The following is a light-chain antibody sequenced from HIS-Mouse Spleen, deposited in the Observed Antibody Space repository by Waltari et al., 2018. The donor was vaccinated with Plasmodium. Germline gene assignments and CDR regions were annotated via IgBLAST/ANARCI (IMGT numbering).Light chain of an antibody. CDR3: QQYGSSPLT. V-gene: IGKV3-20*01. J-gene: IGKJ4*01. CDR1: QSVSRSY. Sequence: EIVLTQSPGTLSLSPGVRATLSCRASQSVSRSYLAWYQQKPGQAPRLLIYGASGRATGIPDRFSGRGSGTDFTLTISRLEPEDFAVYYCQQYGSSPLTFGGGTKVEIK. CDR2: GAS.